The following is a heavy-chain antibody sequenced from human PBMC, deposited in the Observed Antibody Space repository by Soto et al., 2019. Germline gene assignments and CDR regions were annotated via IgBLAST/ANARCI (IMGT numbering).Heavy chain of an antibody. V-gene: IGHV1-69*06. J-gene: IGHJ6*02. CDR2: IIPIFGTA. D-gene: IGHD6-13*01. Sequence: GASVEVSCRDSGGTFSSYAISWVRQAPGQGLEWMGGIIPIFGTANYAQKFQGRVTITADKSTSTAYMKLSSLRSEDTAVYYCARAGYSSSWYVSMDVWGQGTTVTVSS. CDR3: ARAGYSSSWYVSMDV. CDR1: GGTFSSYA.